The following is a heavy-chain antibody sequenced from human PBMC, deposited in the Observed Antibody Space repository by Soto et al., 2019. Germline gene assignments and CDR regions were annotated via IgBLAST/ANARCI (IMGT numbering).Heavy chain of an antibody. Sequence: EVQLVESGGGLVKPGGSLRLSCAASGFTFSNAWMSWVRQAPGKGLEWVGRIKSKTDGGTTDYAAPVKGRFTISRDDSKNTLYLQMNSLKTEDTAVYYCTTDYNGPYYYYYMDVWGKGTTVTVSS. J-gene: IGHJ6*03. CDR3: TTDYNGPYYYYYMDV. D-gene: IGHD3-10*01. CDR2: IKSKTDGGTT. CDR1: GFTFSNAW. V-gene: IGHV3-15*01.